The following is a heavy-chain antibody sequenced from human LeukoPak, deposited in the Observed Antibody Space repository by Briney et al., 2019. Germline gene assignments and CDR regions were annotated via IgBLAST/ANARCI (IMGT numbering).Heavy chain of an antibody. Sequence: GESLKISGKCSGSTFIAYWVTYVRQMPGKGLEWMGRIDPSDSYTNYSPSFQGHFTISADESISTAYLQWCGLKAPDTAMYYCTRQRCGWPRDFWGQGTLVTVSS. CDR3: TRQRCGWPRDF. J-gene: IGHJ4*02. CDR1: GSTFIAYW. D-gene: IGHD6-19*01. V-gene: IGHV5-10-1*01. CDR2: IDPSDSYT.